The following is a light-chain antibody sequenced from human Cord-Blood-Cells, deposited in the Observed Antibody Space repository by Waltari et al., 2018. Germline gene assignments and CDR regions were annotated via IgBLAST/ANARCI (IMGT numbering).Light chain of an antibody. V-gene: IGLV1-47*01. J-gene: IGLJ3*02. CDR1: SSNIGSNY. CDR2: RNN. Sequence: QSVLTQPPSASGTPGQSVTISCSRSSSNIGSNYVHWYQQPPGTAPKLLSYRNNQRPSGVPDRFSGSKSGTSASLAISGLRSEDEADYYCAAWDDSLSGRVFGGGTKLTVL. CDR3: AAWDDSLSGRV.